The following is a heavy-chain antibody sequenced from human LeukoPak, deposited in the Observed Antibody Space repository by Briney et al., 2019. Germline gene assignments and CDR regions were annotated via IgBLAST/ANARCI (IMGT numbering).Heavy chain of an antibody. CDR2: IYYSGST. CDR3: ARHGYSSGSLAWFDP. CDR1: GGSISSSSYY. D-gene: IGHD6-19*01. Sequence: SETLSLTCTVSGGSISSSSYYWGWIRQPPGKGLEWIGYIYYSGSTNYNPSLKSRVTISVDTSKNQFSLKLSSVTAADTAVYYCARHGYSSGSLAWFDPWGQGTQVTVSS. V-gene: IGHV4-61*05. J-gene: IGHJ5*02.